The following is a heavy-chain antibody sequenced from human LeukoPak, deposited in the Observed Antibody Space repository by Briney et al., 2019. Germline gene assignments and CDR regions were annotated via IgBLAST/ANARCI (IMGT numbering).Heavy chain of an antibody. J-gene: IGHJ4*02. CDR3: ARDRDSGWTFDY. D-gene: IGHD6-19*01. CDR2: ISSSSSYI. Sequence: GSLRLSCAAPGFTFSSYSMNWVRQAPGKGLEWVSSISSSSSYIYYADSVKGRFTISRDNAKNSLYLQMNSLRAEDTAVYYCARDRDSGWTFDYWGQGTLVTVSS. V-gene: IGHV3-21*01. CDR1: GFTFSSYS.